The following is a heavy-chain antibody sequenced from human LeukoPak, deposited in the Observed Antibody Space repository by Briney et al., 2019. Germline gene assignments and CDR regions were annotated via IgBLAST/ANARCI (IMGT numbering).Heavy chain of an antibody. D-gene: IGHD1-1*01. J-gene: IGHJ5*02. V-gene: IGHV4-59*08. Sequence: PSETLSLTCTVSGGSISSYYWSWIRQPPGKGLEWIGYIYYSGSTNYNPSLKSRVTISVDTSKNQFSLKLSSVTAADTAVYYCARCFSHPGGTGFDPWGQGTLVTVSS. CDR3: ARCFSHPGGTGFDP. CDR1: GGSISSYY. CDR2: IYYSGST.